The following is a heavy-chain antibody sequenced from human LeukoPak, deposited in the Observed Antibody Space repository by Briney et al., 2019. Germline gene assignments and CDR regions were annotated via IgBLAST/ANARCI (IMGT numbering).Heavy chain of an antibody. CDR3: ARGIGRFDY. Sequence: GGSLRLSCAASGFTFSSYSMNWVRQAPGKGLEWVSGINWNGGSTGYADSVKGRFTISRDNAKNSLYLQMNSLRAEDTALYYCARGIGRFDYWGQGTLVTVSS. CDR1: GFTFSSYS. D-gene: IGHD2-15*01. J-gene: IGHJ4*02. V-gene: IGHV3-20*04. CDR2: INWNGGST.